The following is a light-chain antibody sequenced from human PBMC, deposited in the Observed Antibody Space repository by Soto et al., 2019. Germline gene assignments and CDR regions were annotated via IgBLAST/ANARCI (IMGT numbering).Light chain of an antibody. Sequence: EIVMTQSPATLSVSPGERATLSCRASQSVSSNLAWYQQKPGQAPRLLIYGASIRATGIPARFSGSGSGTESTLTFSSLQSEDFAVYYCQQYNNWPRTFGQGTKVEIK. J-gene: IGKJ1*01. V-gene: IGKV3D-15*01. CDR2: GAS. CDR3: QQYNNWPRT. CDR1: QSVSSN.